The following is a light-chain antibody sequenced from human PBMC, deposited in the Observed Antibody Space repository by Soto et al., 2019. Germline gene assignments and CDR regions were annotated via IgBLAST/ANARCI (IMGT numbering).Light chain of an antibody. CDR2: DVS. CDR3: SSYTSSSSVV. V-gene: IGLV2-14*01. J-gene: IGLJ2*01. CDR1: SSDVGGYNY. Sequence: QSVLTQPASVSGSPGQSITFSCTGTSSDVGGYNYVSWYQQHPGKAPKLMIYDVSNRPSGVSNRFSGSKSGNTASLTTSGLQAEDEADYYCSSYTSSSSVVFGGGTKVTVL.